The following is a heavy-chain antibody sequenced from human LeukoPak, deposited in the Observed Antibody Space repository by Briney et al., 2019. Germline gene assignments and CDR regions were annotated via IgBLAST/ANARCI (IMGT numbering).Heavy chain of an antibody. CDR2: TSSSSSTI. D-gene: IGHD3-22*01. CDR3: AKDQVYYYDSSGDSSDFDY. J-gene: IGHJ4*02. CDR1: GFTFSSYS. V-gene: IGHV3-48*01. Sequence: GGSLRLSCAASGFTFSSYSMNWVRQAPGKGLEWVSYTSSSSSTIYYADSVKGRFTISRDNAKNSLYLQMNSLRAEDTAVYYCAKDQVYYYDSSGDSSDFDYWGQGTLVTVSS.